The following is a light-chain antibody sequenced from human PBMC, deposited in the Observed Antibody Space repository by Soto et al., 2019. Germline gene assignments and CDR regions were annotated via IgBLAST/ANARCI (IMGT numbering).Light chain of an antibody. CDR3: VAWDHSLSAYV. CDR1: SSNVGSNS. Sequence: QLVLTQPPSASGAPGQRVIVSCSGGSSNVGSNSVNWYQQLPGSAPKLLIFSNNQRPSGVPDRLSGSKSGTSASLAIGGLQSDDVADYYCVAWDHSLSAYVFGTGTKLTVL. J-gene: IGLJ1*01. V-gene: IGLV1-44*01. CDR2: SNN.